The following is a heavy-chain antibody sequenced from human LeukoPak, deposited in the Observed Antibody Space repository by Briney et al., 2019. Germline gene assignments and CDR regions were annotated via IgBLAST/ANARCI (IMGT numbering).Heavy chain of an antibody. CDR2: INPDGSTT. Sequence: PGGSLRLSCAASGFTFSTYWMHWVRQPLGKGLVWVSRINPDGSTTNYADSVKGRFTTSRDNAKNTLYLQMNSLTVEDTAVYYCVRIATVTTPDYWGQGTLVTVSS. CDR3: VRIATVTTPDY. D-gene: IGHD4-17*01. J-gene: IGHJ4*02. V-gene: IGHV3-74*01. CDR1: GFTFSTYW.